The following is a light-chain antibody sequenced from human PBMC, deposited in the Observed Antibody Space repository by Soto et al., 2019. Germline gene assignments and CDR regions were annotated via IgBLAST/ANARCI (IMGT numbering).Light chain of an antibody. Sequence: ALTQPPSASGSPGQSVAISCTGTSSDVGGYNYVSWYQQHPGKAPKLMIYEVNKRPSGVPDRFSGSKSGNTASLTVSGLQAEDEADYYCSSYAGSSNVFGTGTKLPS. J-gene: IGLJ1*01. CDR3: SSYAGSSNV. V-gene: IGLV2-8*01. CDR1: SSDVGGYNY. CDR2: EVN.